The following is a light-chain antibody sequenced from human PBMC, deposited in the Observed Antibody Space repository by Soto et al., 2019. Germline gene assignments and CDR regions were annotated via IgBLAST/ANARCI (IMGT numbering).Light chain of an antibody. CDR3: QQYDSFLT. CDR1: QSVSGSY. V-gene: IGKV3-20*01. J-gene: IGKJ3*01. Sequence: VLTQSPGTLSLSPGERATLSCRASQSVSGSYLAWYQQKPGQAPGLLIYGASSRATGIPDRFSGSGSGTEFTLTISRLEPEDFAVYYCQQYDSFLTFGPGTKVDIK. CDR2: GAS.